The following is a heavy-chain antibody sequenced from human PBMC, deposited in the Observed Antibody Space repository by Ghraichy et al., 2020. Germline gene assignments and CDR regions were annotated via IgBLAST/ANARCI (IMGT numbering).Heavy chain of an antibody. V-gene: IGHV5-51*01. CDR2: IYPGDSDT. Sequence: GESLNISCKGSGYSFSTYWIGWVRQMPGKGLEWMGIIYPGDSDTRYSPSFQGQVIISADKSISTAYLQWRSLKASDTAIYYCAKPQVGLTTEVDYWGQGTLITVSS. CDR1: GYSFSTYW. CDR3: AKPQVGLTTEVDY. J-gene: IGHJ4*02. D-gene: IGHD2/OR15-2a*01.